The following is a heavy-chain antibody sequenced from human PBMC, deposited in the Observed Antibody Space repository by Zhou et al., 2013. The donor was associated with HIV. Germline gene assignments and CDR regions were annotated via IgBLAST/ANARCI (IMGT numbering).Heavy chain of an antibody. CDR2: FDPEDVMT. Sequence: QVLLVQSGAEVKPPGASVKVSCKVVGYTLANLAIHWVRQPPGQGLEWMGGFDPEDVMTVYAQKFEGRVILTQDASSDTAYMSMTSLTSDDTAVYFCATMPHLTGTTVDMTAIGGGDYWGRGTPITVSS. V-gene: IGHV1-24*01. D-gene: IGHD3-16*01. J-gene: IGHJ4*02. CDR3: ATMPHLTGTTVDMTAIGGGDY. CDR1: GYTLANLA.